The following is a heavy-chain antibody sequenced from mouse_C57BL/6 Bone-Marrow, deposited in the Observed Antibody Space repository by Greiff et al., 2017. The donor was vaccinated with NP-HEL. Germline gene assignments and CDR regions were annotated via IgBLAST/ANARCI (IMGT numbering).Heavy chain of an antibody. J-gene: IGHJ2*01. CDR1: GFNIKDDY. CDR3: TIITTVVAPFDY. CDR2: IDPENGDT. Sequence: VQLQQSGAELVRPGASVKLSCTASGFNIKDDYMHWVKQGPEQGLEWIGWIDPENGDTEYASKFQGKATITADTSSNTAYLQLSSLTSEDTAVYYCTIITTVVAPFDYWGQGTTLTVSS. D-gene: IGHD1-1*01. V-gene: IGHV14-4*01.